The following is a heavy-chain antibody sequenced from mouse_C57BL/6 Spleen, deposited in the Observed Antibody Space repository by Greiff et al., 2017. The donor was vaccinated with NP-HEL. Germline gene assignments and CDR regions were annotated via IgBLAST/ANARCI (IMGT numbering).Heavy chain of an antibody. Sequence: VQLKESVADLVRPGASVKLSCTASGFNIKNTYMHWVKQRPEQGLEWIGRIDPANGNTKYAPKFQGKATITADTSSNTAYLQLSSLTSEDTAIYYCALTTVAGWYYAMDYWGQGTSVTVSS. CDR3: ALTTVAGWYYAMDY. V-gene: IGHV14-3*01. CDR1: GFNIKNTY. J-gene: IGHJ4*01. CDR2: IDPANGNT. D-gene: IGHD1-1*01.